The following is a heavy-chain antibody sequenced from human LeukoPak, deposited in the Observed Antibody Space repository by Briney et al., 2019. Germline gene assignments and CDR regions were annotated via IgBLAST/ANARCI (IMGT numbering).Heavy chain of an antibody. CDR2: ISYDGSNK. Sequence: PGGSLRLSCEASGFTFRSYAMHWVRQAPGKGLEWVAVISYDGSNKYYADSVKGRFTISRDNSKNTLYLQMNSLRAEDTAVYYCAKDITYYDILTASSVDYWGQGTLVTVSS. CDR1: GFTFRSYA. CDR3: AKDITYYDILTASSVDY. V-gene: IGHV3-30*18. D-gene: IGHD3-9*01. J-gene: IGHJ4*02.